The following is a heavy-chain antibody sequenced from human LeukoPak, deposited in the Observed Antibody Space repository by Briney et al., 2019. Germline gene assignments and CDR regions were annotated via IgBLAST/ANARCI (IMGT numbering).Heavy chain of an antibody. V-gene: IGHV4-59*01. J-gene: IGHJ4*02. D-gene: IGHD2-21*02. CDR3: ARSGGDRVEMPTFMDY. CDR2: VHYSGRT. CDR1: GGSSSSYY. Sequence: SETLSLTCTVSGGSSSSYYWSWIRQPPGKGLEWIGYVHYSGRTNYNPSLKSRVTILADTPKKQFSLRLSSVTAADTAVYYCARSGGDRVEMPTFMDYWGQGTLVIVSS.